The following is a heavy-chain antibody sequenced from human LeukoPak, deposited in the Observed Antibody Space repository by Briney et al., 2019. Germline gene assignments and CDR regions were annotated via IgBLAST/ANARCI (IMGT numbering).Heavy chain of an antibody. CDR2: ISYDGSNK. CDR1: GFTFSSYG. J-gene: IGHJ4*02. CDR3: ANGQAYCGGDCYSGY. D-gene: IGHD2-21*02. V-gene: IGHV3-30*18. Sequence: PGGSLRLSCAASGFTFSSYGMHWVRQAPGKGLEWVAVISYDGSNKYYADSVKGRFTISRDNSKNTLYLQMNSLRAEDTAVYYCANGQAYCGGDCYSGYWGQGTLVTVSS.